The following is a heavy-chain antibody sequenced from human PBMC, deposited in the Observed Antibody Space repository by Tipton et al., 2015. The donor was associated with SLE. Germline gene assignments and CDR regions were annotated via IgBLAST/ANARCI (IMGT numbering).Heavy chain of an antibody. CDR3: AGDSSGSYYDRGGYYQLANRHFDL. D-gene: IGHD3-22*01. CDR1: GYSIRNGCY. J-gene: IGHJ4*02. CDR2: IHHSGIT. Sequence: TLSLTCNVSGYSIRNGCYWGWIRQAPGKGLEWTGTIHHSGITYYNPSLKSRVTISVDTSKNQFSLKLRSVTAADTAVYYCAGDSSGSYYDRGGYYQLANRHFDLWGRGILVSVSS. V-gene: IGHV4-38-2*02.